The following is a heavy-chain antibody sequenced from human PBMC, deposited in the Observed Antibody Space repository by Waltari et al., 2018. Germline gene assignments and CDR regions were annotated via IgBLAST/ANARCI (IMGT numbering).Heavy chain of an antibody. J-gene: IGHJ4*02. Sequence: QVQLVQSGAGVKKPGASVKVSCNASGYTFTSYDNNWVRQATGQGLEWMGWMKPKRSNTGEAQKYHGSVTMIRNTPIRPAYMELSSLRSEDTAVYYCATIVGATTGGDYWGQGTLVTVSS. D-gene: IGHD1-26*01. CDR1: GYTFTSYD. CDR2: MKPKRSNT. V-gene: IGHV1-8*02. CDR3: ATIVGATTGGDY.